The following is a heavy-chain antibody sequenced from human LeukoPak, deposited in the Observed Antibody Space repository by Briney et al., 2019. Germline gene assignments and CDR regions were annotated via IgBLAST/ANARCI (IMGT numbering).Heavy chain of an antibody. Sequence: SETLSLTCSVSGDSIYWSWVRQSPGKGLQWIGTVYYSGSTNYNPSLKSRVTISVDTSKNQFSLKLSSVTAADTAVYYCARDYYGSGSYYVPWGQGTLVTVSS. D-gene: IGHD3-10*01. CDR2: VYYSGST. V-gene: IGHV4-59*01. CDR3: ARDYYGSGSYYVP. J-gene: IGHJ5*02. CDR1: GDSIY.